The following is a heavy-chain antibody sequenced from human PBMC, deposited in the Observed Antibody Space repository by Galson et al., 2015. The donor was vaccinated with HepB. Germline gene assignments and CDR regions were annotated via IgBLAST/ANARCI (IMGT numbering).Heavy chain of an antibody. D-gene: IGHD1-26*01. J-gene: IGHJ4*02. V-gene: IGHV1-69*13. CDR1: GGTFSSYA. Sequence: SVKVSCKASGGTFSSYAISWVRQAPGQGLEWMGGIIPIFGIANYAQKFQGRVTITADESTSTAYMELSSLRSEDTAVYYCARMGRGSSAGRIYWGQGTLVTVSS. CDR2: IIPIFGIA. CDR3: ARMGRGSSAGRIY.